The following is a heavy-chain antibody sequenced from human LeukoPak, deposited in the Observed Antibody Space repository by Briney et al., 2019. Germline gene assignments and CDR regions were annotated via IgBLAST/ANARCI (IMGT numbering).Heavy chain of an antibody. CDR2: IIPVFGTA. D-gene: IGHD2-15*01. V-gene: IGHV1-69*06. J-gene: IGHJ6*03. CDR1: GYTFTSYY. Sequence: SVKVSCKASGYTFTSYYMHWARQAPGQGLEWMGGIIPVFGTANYAEKFQGRVTITADKSTSTAYMELSSLRSEDTAMYYCAINQAGYCGGGSCYRHEFYYMDVWGKGTSVTVSS. CDR3: AINQAGYCGGGSCYRHEFYYMDV.